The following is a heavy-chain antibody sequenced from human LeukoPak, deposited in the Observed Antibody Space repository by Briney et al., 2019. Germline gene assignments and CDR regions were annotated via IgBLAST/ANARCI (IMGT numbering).Heavy chain of an antibody. CDR2: ISSNGGST. V-gene: IGHV3-64*01. Sequence: GGSLRLSCAASGFTFSNYAMYWVRQAPGKGLEYVSAISSNGGSTYYVNSVNGRFTISRDNSKNTLYLQMGSLRAEHMGVYYCARDLYPYPRYGMDVWGQGTTVTVSS. CDR1: GFTFSNYA. D-gene: IGHD2-2*02. CDR3: ARDLYPYPRYGMDV. J-gene: IGHJ6*02.